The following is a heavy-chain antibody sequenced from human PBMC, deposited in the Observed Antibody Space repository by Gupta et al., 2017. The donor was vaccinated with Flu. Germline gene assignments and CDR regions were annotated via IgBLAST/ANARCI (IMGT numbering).Heavy chain of an antibody. D-gene: IGHD3-10*01. J-gene: IGHJ5*02. CDR1: GFTFSNAW. CDR3: TTVGGPGGPITMVRGVKESWFDP. CDR2: IKSKTDGGTT. Sequence: EVQLVESGGGLVKPGGSLRLSCAASGFTFSNAWMSWVRQAPGKGLEWVGRIKSKTDGGTTAYAAPLKGRFTISRDDSKTTLYLQMNSLKTEDTAVYYCTTVGGPGGPITMVRGVKESWFDPWGQGTLVTVSS. V-gene: IGHV3-15*05.